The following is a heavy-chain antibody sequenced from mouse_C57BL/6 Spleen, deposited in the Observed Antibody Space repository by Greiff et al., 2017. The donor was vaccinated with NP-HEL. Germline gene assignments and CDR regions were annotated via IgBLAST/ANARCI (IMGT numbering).Heavy chain of an antibody. J-gene: IGHJ2*01. CDR3: ARRGTTVRD. Sequence: VQLQQPGAELVKPGASVKLSCKASGYTFTSYWMQWVKQRPGQGLEWIGEIDPSDSYTNYNQKFKGKATLTVDTSSSTAYMQLSSLTSEDSAVYYCARRGTTVRDWGQGTTLTVSS. V-gene: IGHV1-50*01. D-gene: IGHD1-1*01. CDR1: GYTFTSYW. CDR2: IDPSDSYT.